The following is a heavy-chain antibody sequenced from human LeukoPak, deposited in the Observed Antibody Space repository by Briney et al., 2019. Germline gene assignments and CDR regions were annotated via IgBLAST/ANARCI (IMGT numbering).Heavy chain of an antibody. CDR3: TRDSGIAVAGPEGY. CDR2: MRNKANGYTT. V-gene: IGHV3-72*01. Sequence: GGSLRLSCAVSGFTLSDYYMDWVRQAPGKGLEWVGRMRNKANGYTTEYAASVKGRFSISRDDSKNSLYLQMNSLKTEDTAVYYCTRDSGIAVAGPEGYWGQGTLVTVSS. J-gene: IGHJ4*02. D-gene: IGHD6-19*01. CDR1: GFTLSDYY.